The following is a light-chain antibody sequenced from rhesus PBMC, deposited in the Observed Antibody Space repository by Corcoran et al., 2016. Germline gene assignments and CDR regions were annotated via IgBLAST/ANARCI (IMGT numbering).Light chain of an antibody. J-gene: IGKJ1*01. Sequence: DIQMTQSPSSLSASVGDRGSSNGQARQGRSDNLAWYQQKPGKVPKLLIYAAYTLQRGGPSRCSGSGSGTDFTLTISSLLPEDFATYSCPPCYGIPPFVQGTKV. CDR2: AAY. V-gene: IGKV1S17*01. CDR1: QGRSDN. CDR3: PPCYGIPP.